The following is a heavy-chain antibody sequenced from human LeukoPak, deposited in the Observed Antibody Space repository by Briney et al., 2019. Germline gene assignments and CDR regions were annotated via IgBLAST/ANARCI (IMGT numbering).Heavy chain of an antibody. J-gene: IGHJ6*03. V-gene: IGHV3-30*01. Sequence: GRSLRLSCAASGFTFSSYAMHWVRQAPGKGLEWVAVISYDGSNKYYADSVKGQFTISRDNSKNTLYLQMNSLRAEDTAVYYCARDPRSTAIRIYYYMDVWGKGTTVTVSS. CDR3: ARDPRSTAIRIYYYMDV. D-gene: IGHD5-18*01. CDR2: ISYDGSNK. CDR1: GFTFSSYA.